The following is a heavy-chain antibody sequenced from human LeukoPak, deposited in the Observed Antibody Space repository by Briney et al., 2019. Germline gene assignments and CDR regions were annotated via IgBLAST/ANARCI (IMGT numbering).Heavy chain of an antibody. D-gene: IGHD1-1*01. J-gene: IGHJ4*02. V-gene: IGHV4-59*01. Sequence: SETLSLTCTVSGGSISSYYWSWIRQPPGKGLEWIGYIYYSGSTNYNPSLESRVTISVDTSKNQFSLKLSSVTAADTAVYYCARLELERGFDYWGQGTLVTVSS. CDR1: GGSISSYY. CDR2: IYYSGST. CDR3: ARLELERGFDY.